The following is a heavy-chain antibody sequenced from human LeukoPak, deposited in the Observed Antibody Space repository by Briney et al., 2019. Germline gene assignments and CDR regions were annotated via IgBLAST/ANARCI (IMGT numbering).Heavy chain of an antibody. V-gene: IGHV3-30*03. CDR1: GFTFSSYG. CDR3: ARDRAVTQVWVEFDS. CDR2: ISYDGSNK. J-gene: IGHJ5*01. D-gene: IGHD3-16*01. Sequence: GRSLRLSCAASGFTFSSYGMHWVRQAPGKGLEWVAVISYDGSNKYYADSVKGRFTISRDNSKNTVYLQMNRLRVEDTAVYFCARDRAVTQVWVEFDSWGQGTLVTVSS.